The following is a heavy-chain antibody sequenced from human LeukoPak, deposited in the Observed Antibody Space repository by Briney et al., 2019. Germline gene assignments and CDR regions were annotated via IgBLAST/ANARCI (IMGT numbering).Heavy chain of an antibody. V-gene: IGHV3-30*02. Sequence: GGSLRLSCAASGFTFSSYGMHWVRQARGKWPEWVTFIRYDGSNKHYTDSVKGRFTISRDNSKNTLYLQLNSLRAEDTAVYYCAKDTPAYDSSGYYFPYLDYWGRGTLVTVSS. CDR3: AKDTPAYDSSGYYFPYLDY. CDR2: IRYDGSNK. D-gene: IGHD3-22*01. CDR1: GFTFSSYG. J-gene: IGHJ4*02.